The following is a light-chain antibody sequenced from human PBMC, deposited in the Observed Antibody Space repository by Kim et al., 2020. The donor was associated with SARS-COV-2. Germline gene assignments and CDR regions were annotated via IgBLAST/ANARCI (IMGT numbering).Light chain of an antibody. J-gene: IGLJ1*01. CDR2: SVS. Sequence: ITISGSGTSRYIEGYNDVAWYEKHPDNAPKHMIYSVSNRPSGVSTRCAGSKSGNKASLTISGLDAEDVADYYCRSYTRRSTLAYVFGTGTKVAVL. CDR1: SRYIEGYND. CDR3: RSYTRRSTLAYV. V-gene: IGLV2-14*04.